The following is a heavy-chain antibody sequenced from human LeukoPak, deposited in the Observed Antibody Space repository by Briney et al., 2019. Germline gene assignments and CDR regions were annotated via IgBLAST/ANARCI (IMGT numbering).Heavy chain of an antibody. J-gene: IGHJ4*02. D-gene: IGHD3-10*01. V-gene: IGHV3-30*04. CDR3: ARDRYGTEHFDY. CDR1: GFTFSSYP. Sequence: PGRSLRLSCAASGFTFSSYPMHWVRQAPGKGLEWVAVISYDGSNKYYADSVKGRFTISRDNSKNTLYLQMNSLRAEDTAVYYCARDRYGTEHFDYWGQGTLVTVSS. CDR2: ISYDGSNK.